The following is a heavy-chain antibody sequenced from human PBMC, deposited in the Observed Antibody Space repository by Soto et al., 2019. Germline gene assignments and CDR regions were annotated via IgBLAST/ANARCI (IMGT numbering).Heavy chain of an antibody. CDR2: ICYSGST. CDR1: GGSISSYC. CDR3: AVHLYGYFNY. D-gene: IGHD2-8*01. V-gene: IGHV4-59*01. J-gene: IGHJ4*02. Sequence: QVQLQESGPGLVKPSETLSLNCTVSGGSISSYCWSWIRQPPGKGLEWIAYICYSGSTNYNPSLKSRVTISLDTSKNQGSLKLSSVTAADTAVYYCAVHLYGYFNYWGQGTLVTVSS.